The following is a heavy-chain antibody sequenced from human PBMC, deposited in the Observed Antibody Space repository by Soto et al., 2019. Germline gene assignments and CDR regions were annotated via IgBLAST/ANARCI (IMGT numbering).Heavy chain of an antibody. CDR2: MYWNDDN. V-gene: IGHV2-5*01. CDR1: GFSVTNTGVT. CDR3: AHSHFEISTGHSGS. D-gene: IGHD3-9*01. Sequence: SGPTLVNPNQTLTLTCTFSGFSVTNTGVTVGWIRQPQGKDLECRDLMYWNDDNRYNPSLRNRLTIAMDTSKNRVVLALANVGPEHTSTYFCAHSHFEISTGHSGSWGRGTLVPVS. J-gene: IGHJ5*01.